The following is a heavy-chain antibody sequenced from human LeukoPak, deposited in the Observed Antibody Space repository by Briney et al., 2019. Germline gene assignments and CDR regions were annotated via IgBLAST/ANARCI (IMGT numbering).Heavy chain of an antibody. Sequence: GESLKISCNSSGYIYTSYWIGWVRQMTGKGLEWMGIIYPGDSDTRYSPSFQGQVTISADKSISTAYLQWSSLKASDTAMYYCARLGSRHGYNWGDCWGQGTLVSVSS. V-gene: IGHV5-51*01. CDR2: IYPGDSDT. CDR3: ARLGSRHGYNWGDC. CDR1: GYIYTSYW. J-gene: IGHJ4*02. D-gene: IGHD5-24*01.